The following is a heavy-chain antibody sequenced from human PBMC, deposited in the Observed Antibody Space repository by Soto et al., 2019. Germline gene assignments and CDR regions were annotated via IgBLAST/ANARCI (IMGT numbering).Heavy chain of an antibody. CDR2: IWNDGNGY. Sequence: QVQLVESGGGVVQPGRSLRLSCAASGFTFNNYGMHWVRQAPGKGLEWVAVIWNDGNGYYYANSVKGRFTISRDNTKKTLSLQMSILRAYDTAVYYCARRQIAPPTRGAASARGGMDVWGQGTTVTVSS. CDR3: ARRQIAPPTRGAASARGGMDV. J-gene: IGHJ6*02. CDR1: GFTFNNYG. V-gene: IGHV3-33*01. D-gene: IGHD6-13*01.